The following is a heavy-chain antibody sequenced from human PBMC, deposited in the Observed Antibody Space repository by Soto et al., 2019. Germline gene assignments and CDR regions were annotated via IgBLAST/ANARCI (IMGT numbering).Heavy chain of an antibody. J-gene: IGHJ4*02. Sequence: SETLSLTCTVSGGSISSGGYYWSWIRQHPGKGLEGIGYIYYSGSTYYNPSLKSRVTIAVDTSKNQFSLKLSSVTAADTAVYSWARSFGVADAGPFDYSGQRTLVTLSS. CDR2: IYYSGST. CDR3: ARSFGVADAGPFDY. CDR1: GGSISSGGYY. V-gene: IGHV4-31*02. D-gene: IGHD3-16*01.